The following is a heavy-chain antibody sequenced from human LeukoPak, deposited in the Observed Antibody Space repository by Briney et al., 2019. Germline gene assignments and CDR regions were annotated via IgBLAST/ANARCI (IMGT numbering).Heavy chain of an antibody. CDR2: IYRSGIT. D-gene: IGHD4-17*01. J-gene: IGHJ4*02. CDR3: ARGASTVTGYFDY. CDR1: GAPLSRYNC. Sequence: KPSGTLSLTCAVSGAPLSRYNCWGWVRQSPGKVLEWIGEIYRSGITNYNPSLKSRVTISVDKSKNQFSLKLNSVTAADTAVYYCARGASTVTGYFDYWGQGTLVTVSS. V-gene: IGHV4-4*02.